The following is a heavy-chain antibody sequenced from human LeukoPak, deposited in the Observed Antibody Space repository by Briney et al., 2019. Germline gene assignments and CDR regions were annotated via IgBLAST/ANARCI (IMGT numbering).Heavy chain of an antibody. CDR1: GFTFSSYS. J-gene: IGHJ6*03. CDR3: ARADYYDSSGYYYVDYYYYYMDV. CDR2: ISSSSSYI. V-gene: IGHV3-21*01. Sequence: GGSLRLSCAASGFTFSSYSMNWVRQAPGKGLEWVSSISSSSSYIYYADSVKGRFTISRDNAKNSLYLQMNSLRAEVTAVYYCARADYYDSSGYYYVDYYYYYMDVWGKGTTVTVSS. D-gene: IGHD3-22*01.